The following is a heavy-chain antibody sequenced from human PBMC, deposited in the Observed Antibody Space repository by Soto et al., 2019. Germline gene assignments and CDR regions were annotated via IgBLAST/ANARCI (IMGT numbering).Heavy chain of an antibody. D-gene: IGHD6-13*01. V-gene: IGHV5-10-1*01. Sequence: GESLKISCQGSGYSFTTHWITWVRQTPGKGLEWMGRIDPSDSYTNYSPSFQGHVTISADKSISTAYLQWSSLKASDTAMYYCATTNSSSWYFNYYYYGMDVWGQGTTVTVS. CDR2: IDPSDSYT. J-gene: IGHJ6*02. CDR1: GYSFTTHW. CDR3: ATTNSSSWYFNYYYYGMDV.